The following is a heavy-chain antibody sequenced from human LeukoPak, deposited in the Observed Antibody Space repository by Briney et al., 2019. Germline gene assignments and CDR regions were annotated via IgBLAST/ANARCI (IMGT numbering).Heavy chain of an antibody. CDR3: ARRLLTGYYEF. Sequence: GGSLRLSCAASGFTVSSTYMSWVRQAPGRGLEWVSVFYSGDTTYYANSVKGRFTISRDSSKNMLYLQMDSLRAEDTAVYYCARRLLTGYYEFWGQGTLVTVSS. D-gene: IGHD3-9*01. V-gene: IGHV3-66*01. CDR2: FYSGDTT. CDR1: GFTVSSTY. J-gene: IGHJ4*02.